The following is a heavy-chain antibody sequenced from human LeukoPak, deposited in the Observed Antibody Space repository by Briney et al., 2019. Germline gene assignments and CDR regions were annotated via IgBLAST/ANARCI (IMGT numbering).Heavy chain of an antibody. CDR3: ARDPIHRDDYNAE. CDR2: INYSGTT. J-gene: IGHJ4*02. V-gene: IGHV4-61*01. Sequence: SETLSLTCAVSGYSISRGYYWGWIRQPPGKGLEWVGSINYSGTTNYNPSPKSRVTMSIDTSKNQVSLKLNSVTAADTAVYYCARDPIHRDDYNAEWGQGVLVSVSS. CDR1: GYSISRGYY. D-gene: IGHD5-24*01.